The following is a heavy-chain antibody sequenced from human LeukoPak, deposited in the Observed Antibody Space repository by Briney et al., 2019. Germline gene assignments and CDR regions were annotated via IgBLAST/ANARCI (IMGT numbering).Heavy chain of an antibody. V-gene: IGHV4-59*12. Sequence: SETLSLTCTVSGGSISSYYWGWIRQPPGKGLEWIASINHSGTTYYNPSLASRVSISVDTSKNQFSLRLTSVTVADTAVYYCAREGPMFDSGSYSKSLGYWGQGTLVTVSS. J-gene: IGHJ4*02. CDR1: GGSISSYY. D-gene: IGHD3-10*01. CDR2: INHSGTT. CDR3: AREGPMFDSGSYSKSLGY.